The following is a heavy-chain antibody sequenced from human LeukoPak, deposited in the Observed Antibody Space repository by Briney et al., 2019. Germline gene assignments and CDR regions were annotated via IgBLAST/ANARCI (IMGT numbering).Heavy chain of an antibody. CDR3: AKDLGVPSSVSPDWGMDV. V-gene: IGHV1-2*02. D-gene: IGHD2-2*01. J-gene: IGHJ6*02. CDR1: GYTFSDYY. CDR2: INPNSGGT. Sequence: ASVKVSCKASGYTFSDYYMHWVRQAPGQGLEWMGWINPNSGGTNYAQKFQGRVTMTRDTSISTAYMELSSLRSDGTAVYYCAKDLGVPSSVSPDWGMDVWGQGTTVTVSS.